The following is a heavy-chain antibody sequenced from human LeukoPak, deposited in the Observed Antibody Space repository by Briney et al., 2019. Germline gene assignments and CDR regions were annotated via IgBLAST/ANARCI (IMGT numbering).Heavy chain of an antibody. CDR1: GYTFTSYD. D-gene: IGHD6-13*01. J-gene: IGHJ5*02. CDR2: MNPNSGNT. Sequence: VASVKVSCKASGYTFTSYDINWGRQAPGQGLEWMGWMNPNSGNTGYAQKFQGRVTMTRNTSISTAYMELSSLRSEDTAVYYCARERAAADWFDPWGQGTLVTVSS. V-gene: IGHV1-8*01. CDR3: ARERAAADWFDP.